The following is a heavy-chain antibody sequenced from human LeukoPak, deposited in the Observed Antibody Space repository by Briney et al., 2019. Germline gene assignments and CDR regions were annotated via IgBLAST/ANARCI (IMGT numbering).Heavy chain of an antibody. CDR3: AKARRDYSGSGIDAFDI. Sequence: GGSLRPSCGASGYPFDYYSIHWVRQSPGKGLGWVSGIRWNSVNIGHAESVTGRFTISRDNAKNSAFLQMNSLRLEDTALYYCAKARRDYSGSGIDAFDIWGQGTMVTVSS. J-gene: IGHJ3*02. CDR1: GYPFDYYS. D-gene: IGHD3-10*01. CDR2: IRWNSVNI. V-gene: IGHV3-9*01.